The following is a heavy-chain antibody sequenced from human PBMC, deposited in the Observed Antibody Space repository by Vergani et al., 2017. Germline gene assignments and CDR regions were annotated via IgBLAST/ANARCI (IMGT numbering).Heavy chain of an antibody. J-gene: IGHJ4*02. V-gene: IGHV3-20*04. Sequence: EVQLVESGGGLVKPGGSLRLSCAASGFTFSSYAMSWVRQAPGKGLEWVSAISWNSGSTGYADSVKGRFTISRDNAKNSLYLQMNSLRAEDTALYYCARELGQLAIDYWGQGTLVTVSS. D-gene: IGHD6-6*01. CDR2: ISWNSGST. CDR3: ARELGQLAIDY. CDR1: GFTFSSYA.